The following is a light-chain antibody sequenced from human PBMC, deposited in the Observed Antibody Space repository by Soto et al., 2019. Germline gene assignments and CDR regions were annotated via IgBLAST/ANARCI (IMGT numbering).Light chain of an antibody. V-gene: IGKV3-20*01. Sequence: DIVLTQSPGTLSLSPGDRVTISCRASQSVSNNYLSWYQQKPGQAPMLLIYGASNRATGIPDRFSGSGSGTDFTLTISRLDPEDFAVYYCQQYGSSGTFGQGTKVDIK. CDR1: QSVSNNY. CDR3: QQYGSSGT. J-gene: IGKJ1*01. CDR2: GAS.